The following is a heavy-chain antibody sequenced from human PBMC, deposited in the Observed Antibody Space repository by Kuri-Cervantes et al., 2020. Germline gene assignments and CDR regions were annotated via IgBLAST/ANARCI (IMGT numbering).Heavy chain of an antibody. CDR3: ARDMGTLMIVVSPFDY. CDR1: GFTFSDYY. J-gene: IGHJ4*02. Sequence: GGSLRLSCAASGFTFSDYYMSWIRQAPGKGLEWVSYISSSGSTIYYADSVKGRFTISRDNSKNTLYLQMNSLRAEDTAVYYCARDMGTLMIVVSPFDYWGQGTLVTVSS. D-gene: IGHD3-22*01. V-gene: IGHV3-11*04. CDR2: ISSSGSTI.